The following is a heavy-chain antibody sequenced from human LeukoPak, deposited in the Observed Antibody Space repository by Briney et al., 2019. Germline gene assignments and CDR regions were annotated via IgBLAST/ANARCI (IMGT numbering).Heavy chain of an antibody. CDR2: VFYSGST. D-gene: IGHD4-23*01. V-gene: IGHV4-59*01. CDR1: GGSISGYY. CDR3: TRAGIGSNSEFDY. Sequence: SETLSLTCTVSGGSISGYYWSWIRQPPGKGLEWIGFVFYSGSTNYNPSLKSRVTISVDTSKNQFSLNLNSVTAADTAVYYCTRAGIGSNSEFDYWGQGTLVTVSS. J-gene: IGHJ4*02.